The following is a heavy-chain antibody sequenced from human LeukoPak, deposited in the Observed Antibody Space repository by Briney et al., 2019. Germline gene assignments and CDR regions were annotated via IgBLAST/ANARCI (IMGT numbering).Heavy chain of an antibody. CDR1: GFSFSSYA. CDR2: ISSRGSTK. J-gene: IGHJ4*02. D-gene: IGHD5-18*01. V-gene: IGHV3-48*03. Sequence: PGGSLRLSRAASGFSFSSYAMNWVRQAPGKGLEWVSYISSRGSTKYYADSVKGRFTISRDNAKNSLYLQMNSLRAEDTAVYYCAREIQLWLPDRYFDYWGQGTLVTVSS. CDR3: AREIQLWLPDRYFDY.